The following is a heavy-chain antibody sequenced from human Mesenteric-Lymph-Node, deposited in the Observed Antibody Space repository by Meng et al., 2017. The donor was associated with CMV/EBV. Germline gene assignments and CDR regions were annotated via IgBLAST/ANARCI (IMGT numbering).Heavy chain of an antibody. CDR1: AFSFSSYG. V-gene: IGHV3-30*02. Sequence: GGSLRLSCAASAFSFSSYGMHWVRQAPGRGLEWAAFIRYDGSSERYADSVKGRFIISRDNSKNTLYLQMNSLRIEDTAVYYCAKDVIGAVSGNFYYYYGMDLWGQGTTVTVSS. CDR3: AKDVIGAVSGNFYYYYGMDL. CDR2: IRYDGSSE. D-gene: IGHD6-19*01. J-gene: IGHJ6*02.